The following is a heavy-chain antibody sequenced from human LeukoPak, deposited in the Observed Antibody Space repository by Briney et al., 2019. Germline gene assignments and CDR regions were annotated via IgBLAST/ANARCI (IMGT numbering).Heavy chain of an antibody. V-gene: IGHV3-49*03. J-gene: IGHJ4*02. D-gene: IGHD4-17*01. CDR1: GFTFGDYA. CDR2: IRSKAYGGKT. CDR3: TLSYGDYLYYFDY. Sequence: PGRSLRLSCTASGFTFGDYAMSWFREAPGKGLEWVGFIRSKAYGGKTEYAASVKGRFTISRDDSKSIAYLQMNSLKTEDTAVYYCTLSYGDYLYYFDYWGQGTLVTVSS.